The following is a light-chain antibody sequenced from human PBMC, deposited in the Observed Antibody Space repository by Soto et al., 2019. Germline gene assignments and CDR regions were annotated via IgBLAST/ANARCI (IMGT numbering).Light chain of an antibody. J-gene: IGKJ2*02. CDR3: QQGYSTGT. CDR2: AAS. CDR1: QSISSY. Sequence: DIQMTQSPSSLSASVGDRVTITCRASQSISSYLNWYQQKPWKAPKLLIYAASSLQSGVPSRFSGSGSGTDFTLTISSLQPEDFATYYCQQGYSTGTFGQVTKLEL. V-gene: IGKV1-39*01.